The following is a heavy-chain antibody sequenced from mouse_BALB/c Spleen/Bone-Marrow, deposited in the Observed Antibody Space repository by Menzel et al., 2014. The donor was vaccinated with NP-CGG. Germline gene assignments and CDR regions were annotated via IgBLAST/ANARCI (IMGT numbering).Heavy chain of an antibody. J-gene: IGHJ3*01. CDR3: AREGNLAY. CDR1: GFSLTNYG. Sequence: VHLVESGPGLVAPSQSLSITCTVSGFSLTNYGVHWVRQPPGKGLEWLGIIWAGGSTNYNSALMSRLSISKDNSKSQVFLKMNSPQTDDTAMYYCAREGNLAYWGQGTLVTVSA. V-gene: IGHV2-9*02. CDR2: IWAGGST. D-gene: IGHD2-1*01.